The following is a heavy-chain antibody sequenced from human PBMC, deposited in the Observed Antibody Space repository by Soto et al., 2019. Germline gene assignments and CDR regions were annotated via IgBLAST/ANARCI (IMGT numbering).Heavy chain of an antibody. V-gene: IGHV3-23*01. CDR1: GFTLSMSA. J-gene: IGHJ6*04. CDR3: AKNRDGYYYTGTDV. CDR2: ISDSGDRT. Sequence: GGSLRLSCASSGFTLSMSAVNWVRQAPGKGLEWVSYISDSGDRTYYADSVKGRFTISRDRSRNTVSLQMDSLRAEDTAVYYCAKNRDGYYYTGTDVWGKGTKVTVS.